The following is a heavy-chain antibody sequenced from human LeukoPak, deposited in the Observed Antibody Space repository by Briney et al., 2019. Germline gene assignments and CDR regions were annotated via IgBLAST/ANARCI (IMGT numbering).Heavy chain of an antibody. Sequence: PSETLSLTCTVSGGSISSGGYYWSWIRQPPGKGLEWIGEINHSGSTNYNPSLKSRVTISVDTSKNQFSLKLSSVTAADTAVYYCARGPRMGSSGWYYWGQGTLVTVSS. J-gene: IGHJ4*02. CDR3: ARGPRMGSSGWYY. V-gene: IGHV4-39*07. CDR1: GGSISSGGYY. CDR2: INHSGST. D-gene: IGHD6-19*01.